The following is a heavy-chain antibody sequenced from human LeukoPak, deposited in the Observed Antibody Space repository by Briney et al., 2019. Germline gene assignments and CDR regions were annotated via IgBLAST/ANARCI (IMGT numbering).Heavy chain of an antibody. V-gene: IGHV3-66*01. J-gene: IGHJ3*02. Sequence: GGSLRLSCAASGFTVISNYMSWVRQAPGKGLEWASVIYSGGSAYYADSVKGRFTISRDNSKNTLYLQMNGLRAEDTAMYYCARKDAFDIWGQGTMVTVSA. CDR3: ARKDAFDI. CDR2: IYSGGSA. CDR1: GFTVISNY.